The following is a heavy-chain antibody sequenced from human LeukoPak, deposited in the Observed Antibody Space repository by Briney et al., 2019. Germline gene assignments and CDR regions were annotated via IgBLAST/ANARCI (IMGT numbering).Heavy chain of an antibody. Sequence: RASETLSLTCTVSGGSISSSSYYWGWIRQPPGKGLEWIGRIYYSGSTYYNPSLKSRVTISVDTSKNQFSLKLSSVTAADTAVYYCAREGLYSGSYYYYYGMDVWGQGTTVTVSS. V-gene: IGHV4-39*07. CDR1: GGSISSSSYY. CDR2: IYYSGST. D-gene: IGHD1-26*01. J-gene: IGHJ6*02. CDR3: AREGLYSGSYYYYYGMDV.